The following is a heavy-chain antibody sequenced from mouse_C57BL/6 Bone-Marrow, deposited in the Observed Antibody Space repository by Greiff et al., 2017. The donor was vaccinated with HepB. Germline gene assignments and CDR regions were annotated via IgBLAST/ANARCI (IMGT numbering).Heavy chain of an antibody. CDR2: ISDGGSYT. CDR3: ARDDWDLAWFAY. V-gene: IGHV5-4*01. Sequence: EVQLQQSGGGLVKPGGSLKLSCAASGFTFSSYAMSWVRQTPEKRLEWVATISDGGSYTYYPDNVKGRFTISRDNAKNNLYLQMSHLKSEDTAMYYCARDDWDLAWFAYWGQGTLVTVSA. CDR1: GFTFSSYA. D-gene: IGHD4-1*01. J-gene: IGHJ3*01.